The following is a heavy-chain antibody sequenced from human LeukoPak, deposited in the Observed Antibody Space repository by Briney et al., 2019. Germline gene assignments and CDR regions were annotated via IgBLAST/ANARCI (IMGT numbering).Heavy chain of an antibody. CDR1: GGSSSGYY. V-gene: IGHV4-34*01. Sequence: SETLSLTCAVYGGSSSGYYWNWIRQPPGKGLEWIGEINHSGSTNYNPSLKSRVSISVDTSKNQFSLKLSSVTAADTAVYYCAILIRDSSGYKDNWFDPWGQGTLVTVSS. D-gene: IGHD3-22*01. CDR2: INHSGST. CDR3: AILIRDSSGYKDNWFDP. J-gene: IGHJ5*02.